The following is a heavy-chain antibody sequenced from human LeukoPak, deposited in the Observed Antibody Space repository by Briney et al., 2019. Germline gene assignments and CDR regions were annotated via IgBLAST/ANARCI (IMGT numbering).Heavy chain of an antibody. Sequence: MSGESLKISCKGSGYSFTSYWIGWVRQMPGKGLEWMGIIYPVDSDTRYSPSFQGQVTISADKSISTAYLQWSSLKASDTAMYYCARLESEMATIRVYYFDYWGQGTLVTVSS. CDR2: IYPVDSDT. V-gene: IGHV5-51*01. CDR1: GYSFTSYW. D-gene: IGHD5-24*01. CDR3: ARLESEMATIRVYYFDY. J-gene: IGHJ4*02.